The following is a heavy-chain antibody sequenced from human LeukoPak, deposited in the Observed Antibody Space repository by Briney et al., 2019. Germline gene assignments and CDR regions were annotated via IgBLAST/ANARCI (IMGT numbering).Heavy chain of an antibody. CDR1: GVSISSYY. Sequence: SETLSLTCTVSGVSISSYYWSWIRQPAGKGLEWIGRIYTSGSTNYNPSLKSRVTMSVDTSKNQFSLKLSSVTAADTAVYYCARSYYSRYSWKFWYYGMDVWGQGTTVTVSS. CDR3: ARSYYSRYSWKFWYYGMDV. V-gene: IGHV4-4*07. CDR2: IYTSGST. J-gene: IGHJ6*02. D-gene: IGHD1-1*01.